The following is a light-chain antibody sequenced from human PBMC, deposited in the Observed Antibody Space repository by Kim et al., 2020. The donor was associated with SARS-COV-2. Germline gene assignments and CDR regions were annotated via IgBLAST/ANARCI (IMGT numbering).Light chain of an antibody. Sequence: MTQSPDILSVYPGETATISCRASQTVSLNLAWYQHKPGQPPRLLIYGAFTKATGIPARFSGGGSATEFTLTISSLQSDDIGDYYCQQYNNWPRTFGQGTQVDIK. CDR3: QQYNNWPRT. V-gene: IGKV3-15*01. CDR2: GAF. CDR1: QTVSLN. J-gene: IGKJ1*01.